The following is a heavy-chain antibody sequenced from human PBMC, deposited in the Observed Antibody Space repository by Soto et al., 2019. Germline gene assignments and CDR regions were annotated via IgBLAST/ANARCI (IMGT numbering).Heavy chain of an antibody. CDR2: IYYSGST. V-gene: IGHV4-39*01. CDR3: ARLSTIFGVVIRLPYYYYYMDV. J-gene: IGHJ6*03. CDR1: GGSISSSSYY. D-gene: IGHD3-3*01. Sequence: SQTLSLTCTVSGGSISSSSYYWGWIRQPPGKGLEWIGSIYYSGSTYYNPSLKSRVTISVDTSKNQFSLKLSSVTAADTAVYYCARLSTIFGVVIRLPYYYYYMDVWGKGTTVTVSS.